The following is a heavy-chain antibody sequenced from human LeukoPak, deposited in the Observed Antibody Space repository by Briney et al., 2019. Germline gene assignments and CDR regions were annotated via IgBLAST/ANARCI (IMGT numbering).Heavy chain of an antibody. Sequence: GGSLRLSCAASEFVFSDYYMSWTRQAPGKGLEWVSTIGTSDSATYYADSVKGRFTISRDNAKKSLYLQMNSRRVEDTGVYYCARNASSLGYSGHGTLVTASS. CDR3: ARNASSLGY. V-gene: IGHV3-11*04. J-gene: IGHJ4*01. CDR1: EFVFSDYY. CDR2: IGTSDSAT. D-gene: IGHD3-22*01.